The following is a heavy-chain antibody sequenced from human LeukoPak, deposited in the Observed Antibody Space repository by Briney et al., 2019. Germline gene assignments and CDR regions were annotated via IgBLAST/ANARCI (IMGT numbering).Heavy chain of an antibody. D-gene: IGHD4-17*01. CDR2: IYHSGST. Sequence: PSQTLSLTCAVSGGSISSGGYSWSWIRQPPGKGLEWIGYIYHSGSTYYNPSLKSRVTISVDRSKNQFSLKLSSVTAADTAVYYCARTADYGDYFDYWCQGTLVTVSS. V-gene: IGHV4-30-2*01. J-gene: IGHJ4*02. CDR3: ARTADYGDYFDY. CDR1: GGSISSGGYS.